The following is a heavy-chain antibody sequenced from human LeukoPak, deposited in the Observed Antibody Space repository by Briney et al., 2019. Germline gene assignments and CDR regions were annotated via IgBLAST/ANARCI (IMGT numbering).Heavy chain of an antibody. D-gene: IGHD4-17*01. CDR2: ISGSGGST. J-gene: IGHJ6*03. V-gene: IGHV3-23*01. Sequence: SGGSLRLSCAASGFTFSSYAMSWVRQAPGKGLEWVSAISGSGGSTYYADSVKGRFTISRDNSKNTLYLQMNSLRAEDTAVYYCAKDPRTTVTYYYDYYMDVWGKGTTVTVSS. CDR1: GFTFSSYA. CDR3: AKDPRTTVTYYYDYYMDV.